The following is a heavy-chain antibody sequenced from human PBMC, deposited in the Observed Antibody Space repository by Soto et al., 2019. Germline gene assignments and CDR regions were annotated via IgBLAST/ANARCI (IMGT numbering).Heavy chain of an antibody. V-gene: IGHV3-30-3*01. CDR2: ISYDGSNK. CDR1: GFTFSSYA. Sequence: QVQLVESGGGVVQPGRSLRLSCAASGFTFSSYAMHWVRQAPGKGLEWVAVISYDGSNKYYADSVKGRFTISRDNSKNALYLQMIIRRDEDTAVYCCARDYEGDYFDYWGQGTLVTVSS. J-gene: IGHJ4*02. D-gene: IGHD3-16*01. CDR3: ARDYEGDYFDY.